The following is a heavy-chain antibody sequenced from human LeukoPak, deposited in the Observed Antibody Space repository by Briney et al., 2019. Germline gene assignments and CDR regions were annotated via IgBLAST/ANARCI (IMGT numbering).Heavy chain of an antibody. CDR3: ARVGRGIAAPFDY. Sequence: GGSLRLSCAASGFTVSSNYMSWVRQAPGKGLEWVSVIYNGGSTYYAVSAKSGFTISRDNSKNTLYLQMNSLRAEDTAVYYCARVGRGIAAPFDYWGQGTLVTVSS. CDR1: GFTVSSNY. CDR2: IYNGGST. J-gene: IGHJ4*02. D-gene: IGHD6-13*01. V-gene: IGHV3-66*02.